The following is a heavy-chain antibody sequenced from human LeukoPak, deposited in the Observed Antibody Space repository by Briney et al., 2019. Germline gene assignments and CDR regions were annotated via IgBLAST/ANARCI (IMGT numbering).Heavy chain of an antibody. D-gene: IGHD5-12*01. CDR2: INADSGNT. CDR3: ARGGWEKS. J-gene: IGHJ5*02. V-gene: IGHV1-18*01. CDR1: GYIFTTYG. Sequence: ASVKVSCKASGYIFTTYGISWVRQAPGQGLEWMGWINADSGNTNYAQNVHGRLTITTDTSTSTVYMELRSLRSDDTAVYYCARGGWEKSWGQGTLVTVSS.